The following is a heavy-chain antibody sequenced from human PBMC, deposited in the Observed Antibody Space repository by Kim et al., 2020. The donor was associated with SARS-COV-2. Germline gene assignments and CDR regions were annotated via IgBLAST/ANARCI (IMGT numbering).Heavy chain of an antibody. J-gene: IGHJ6*02. CDR2: IYYSGST. CDR1: GGSISSYF. V-gene: IGHV4-59*01. CDR3: ARDFCSAGGPYPTCQYNGLDV. D-gene: IGHD2-8*02. Sequence: SETLSLTCTVSGGSISSYFWSWIRQPPGKGLEWIGYIYYSGSTNYNPSLKSRVTISLDTSKNQFSLRLRSATAADTAVYYCARDFCSAGGPYPTCQYNGLDVWGQGTTVTVSS.